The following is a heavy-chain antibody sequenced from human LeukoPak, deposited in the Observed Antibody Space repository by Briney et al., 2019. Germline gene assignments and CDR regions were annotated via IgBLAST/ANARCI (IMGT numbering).Heavy chain of an antibody. D-gene: IGHD3-22*01. V-gene: IGHV3-74*01. Sequence: PGGSLRLSCAASGFTFSSYWMHWVRQAPGKGLVWVSRINSDGSSTSYADSVKGRFTISRDNAKNTLYLQMNSLRAEDTAVYYCSSGYYYDAFDTWGQGTMVTVSS. J-gene: IGHJ3*02. CDR3: SSGYYYDAFDT. CDR2: INSDGSST. CDR1: GFTFSSYW.